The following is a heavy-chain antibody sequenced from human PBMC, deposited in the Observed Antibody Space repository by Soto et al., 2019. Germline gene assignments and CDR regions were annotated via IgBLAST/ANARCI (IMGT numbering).Heavy chain of an antibody. Sequence: PGGSLRLSCAASGFTFSDYYMSWIRQAPGKGLEWVSYISSSGSTIYYADSVKGRFTISRDNAKNSRYLQMNSLRAGDTAVYYCARVRTGDCSGGSCYRYYYYYYMDVGGKGTTVTVSS. V-gene: IGHV3-11*01. CDR3: ARVRTGDCSGGSCYRYYYYYYMDV. CDR2: ISSSGSTI. D-gene: IGHD2-15*01. J-gene: IGHJ6*03. CDR1: GFTFSDYY.